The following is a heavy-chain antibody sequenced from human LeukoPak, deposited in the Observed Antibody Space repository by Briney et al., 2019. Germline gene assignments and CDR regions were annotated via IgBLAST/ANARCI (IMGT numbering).Heavy chain of an antibody. J-gene: IGHJ3*02. CDR2: IIPIFGTA. CDR1: GGTFSSYA. CDR3: ARKERGYYDSSGPDEAFDI. D-gene: IGHD3-22*01. V-gene: IGHV1-69*05. Sequence: SVKVSCKASGGTFSSYAISWVRQAPGQGLEWMGGIIPIFGTANYAQKFQGRVTITTDESTSTAYMELSSLRFEDTAVYYCARKERGYYDSSGPDEAFDIWGQGTMVTVSS.